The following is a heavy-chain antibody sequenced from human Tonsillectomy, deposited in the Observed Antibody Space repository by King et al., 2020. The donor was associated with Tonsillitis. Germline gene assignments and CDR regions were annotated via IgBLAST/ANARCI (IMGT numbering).Heavy chain of an antibody. V-gene: IGHV3-21*01. D-gene: IGHD3-22*01. CDR2: ISSSSYYI. CDR3: ARDLYDPVVTGGFDM. J-gene: IGHJ3*02. CDR1: GFTFSSYS. Sequence: EVQLVESGGGLVKPGGSLRLSCAASGFTFSSYSMNWVRLAPGKGLEWVSAISSSSYYIYYADSVKGRFTISRDNAKNSLYLQMNSLKPEDTAVYYCARDLYDPVVTGGFDMWGQGTLVIVSS.